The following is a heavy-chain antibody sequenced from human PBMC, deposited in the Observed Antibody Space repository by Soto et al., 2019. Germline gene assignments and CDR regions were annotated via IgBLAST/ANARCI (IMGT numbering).Heavy chain of an antibody. CDR3: AHKLDTVDWFGP. V-gene: IGHV2-5*01. CDR1: GFSLRNGGVG. J-gene: IGHJ5*02. D-gene: IGHD5-18*01. CDR2: TYWNDDK. Sequence: QITLKESGPTLVKSTQTLTLTCSFSGFSLRNGGVGVGWIRQPPGKALEWVALTYWNDDKRYSPFLKNRLTLIKDTFKDQVVLTMTNVDPVDTATYYCAHKLDTVDWFGPWGQGILVTVSS.